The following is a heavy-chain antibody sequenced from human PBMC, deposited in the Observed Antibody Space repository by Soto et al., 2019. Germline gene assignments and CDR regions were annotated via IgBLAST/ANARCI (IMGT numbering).Heavy chain of an antibody. CDR3: ARGIGVVVPAARPSYYMDV. CDR1: GYTFTGYY. D-gene: IGHD2-2*01. V-gene: IGHV1-2*04. J-gene: IGHJ6*03. CDR2: INPNSGGT. Sequence: ASVKVRCKASGYTFTGYYMHWVRQAPGQGLEWMGWINPNSGGTNYAQKFQGWVTMTRDTSISTAYMELSRLRSDDTAVYYCARGIGVVVPAARPSYYMDVWGKGTTVTVSS.